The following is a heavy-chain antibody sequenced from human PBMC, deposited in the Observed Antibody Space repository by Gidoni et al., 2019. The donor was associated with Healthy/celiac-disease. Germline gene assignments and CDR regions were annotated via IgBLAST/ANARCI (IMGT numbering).Heavy chain of an antibody. V-gene: IGHV3-21*01. CDR1: GFTFSSYS. D-gene: IGHD6-19*01. Sequence: EVQLVESGGGLVKPGGSLRLSCAASGFTFSSYSMNWVRQAPGKGLEWVSSISSSSSYIYYADSVKGRFTISRDNAKNSLYLQMNSLRAEDTAVYYCARESPRNIAVAGIHYGMDVWGQGTTVTVSS. J-gene: IGHJ6*02. CDR2: ISSSSSYI. CDR3: ARESPRNIAVAGIHYGMDV.